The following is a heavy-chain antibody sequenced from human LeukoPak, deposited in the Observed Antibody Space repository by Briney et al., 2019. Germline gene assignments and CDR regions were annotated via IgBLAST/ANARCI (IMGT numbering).Heavy chain of an antibody. CDR1: GFTFSSYG. J-gene: IGHJ6*02. CDR3: ARFGAAYYYAMDV. CDR2: IWYDGTNK. Sequence: GGSLRLSCAASGFTFSSYGMHWVRQAPGKGLEWVAVIWYDGTNKDYADSVRGRFTISRDNSKNTLYLQMNSLRAEDTALYYCARFGAAYYYAMDVWGQGTTVTVSS. D-gene: IGHD3-10*01. V-gene: IGHV3-33*01.